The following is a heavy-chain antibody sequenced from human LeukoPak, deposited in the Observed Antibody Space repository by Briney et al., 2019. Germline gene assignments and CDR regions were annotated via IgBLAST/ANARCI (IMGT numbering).Heavy chain of an antibody. D-gene: IGHD3-9*01. CDR2: IYTSGST. CDR3: ARQYYDILTGYYNDAFDI. CDR1: GDSISSGNYY. Sequence: SETLSLTCTVSGDSISSGNYYWTWIRQPAGKGLEWIGRIYTSGSTNYNPSLKSRVTISVDTSKNQFSLKLSSVTAADTAVYYCARQYYDILTGYYNDAFDIWGQGTMVTVSS. J-gene: IGHJ3*02. V-gene: IGHV4-61*02.